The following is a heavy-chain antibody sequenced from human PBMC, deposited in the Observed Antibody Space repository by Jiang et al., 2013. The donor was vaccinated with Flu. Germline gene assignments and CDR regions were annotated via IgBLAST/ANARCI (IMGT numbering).Heavy chain of an antibody. CDR1: GGTFSSYA. CDR3: ARDLEMGYSYGPLDY. J-gene: IGHJ4*02. CDR2: IIPILGIA. Sequence: GAEVKKPGSSVKVSCKASGGTFSSYAISWVRQAPGQGLEWMGRIIPILGIANYAQKFQGRVTITADKSTSTAYMELSSLRSEDTAVYYCARDLEMGYSYGPLDYWGQGTLVTVSS. V-gene: IGHV1-69*04. D-gene: IGHD5-18*01.